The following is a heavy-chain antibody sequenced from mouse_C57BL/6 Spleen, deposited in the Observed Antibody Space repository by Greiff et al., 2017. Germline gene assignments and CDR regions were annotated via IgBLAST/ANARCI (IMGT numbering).Heavy chain of an antibody. CDR1: GYAFTNYL. J-gene: IGHJ2*01. Sequence: VQVVESGAELVRPGTSVKVSCKASGYAFTNYLIEWVKQRPGQGLEWIGVINPGSGGTNYNEKFKGKATLTADKSSSTAYMQLSSLTSEDSAVYFCARLGTTVFDYWGQGTTLTVSS. D-gene: IGHD1-1*01. CDR3: ARLGTTVFDY. CDR2: INPGSGGT. V-gene: IGHV1-54*01.